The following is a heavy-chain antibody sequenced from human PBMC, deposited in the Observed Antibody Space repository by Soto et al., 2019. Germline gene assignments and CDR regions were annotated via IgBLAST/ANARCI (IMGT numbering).Heavy chain of an antibody. D-gene: IGHD2-15*01. V-gene: IGHV1-69*01. CDR1: GGTFSSYA. CDR3: ARARSLGYGSGGSCRAPLNWFDP. CDR2: IIPIFGTA. Sequence: QVQLVQSGAEVKKPGSSVKVSCKASGGTFSSYAISWVRQAPGQGLEWMGGIIPIFGTANYAQKFQGRVTITADECTSTAYLELSSLRSEDTAVYYCARARSLGYGSGGSCRAPLNWFDPWGQGTLVTVSS. J-gene: IGHJ5*02.